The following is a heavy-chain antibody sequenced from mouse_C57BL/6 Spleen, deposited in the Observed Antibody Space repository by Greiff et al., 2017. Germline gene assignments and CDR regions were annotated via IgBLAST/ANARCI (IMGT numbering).Heavy chain of an antibody. J-gene: IGHJ3*01. CDR3: AREGDGYYWFAY. CDR2: IYPGDGDT. D-gene: IGHD2-3*01. Sequence: VQLVESGPELVKPGASVKISCKASGYAFSSSWMNWVKQRPGKGLEWIGRIYPGDGDTNYNGKFKGKATLTADKSSSTAYMQLSSLTSEDSAVYFCAREGDGYYWFAYWGQGTLVTVSA. V-gene: IGHV1-82*01. CDR1: GYAFSSSW.